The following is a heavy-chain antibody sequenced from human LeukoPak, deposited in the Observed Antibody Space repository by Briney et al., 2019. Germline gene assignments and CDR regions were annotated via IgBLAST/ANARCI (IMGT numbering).Heavy chain of an antibody. V-gene: IGHV3-23*01. D-gene: IGHD2-15*01. J-gene: IGHJ4*02. Sequence: GGSLRLSCAASGFTFSSYAMSWVRQAPGKGLEWVSAISGSGGSTYYADPVKGRFTISRDNSKNTLYLQMNSLRAEDTAVYYCAKRYCSGGSCYMGFDYWGQGTLVTVSS. CDR3: AKRYCSGGSCYMGFDY. CDR1: GFTFSSYA. CDR2: ISGSGGST.